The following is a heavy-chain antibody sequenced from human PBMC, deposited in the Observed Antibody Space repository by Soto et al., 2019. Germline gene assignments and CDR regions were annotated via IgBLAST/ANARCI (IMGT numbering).Heavy chain of an antibody. J-gene: IGHJ5*02. V-gene: IGHV4-4*07. D-gene: IGHD1-1*01. CDR2: IYATGTT. CDR1: GASISGYY. CDR3: VRDGTKTLRDWLDP. Sequence: WETLSLTCTVSGASISGYYWGWIRESAGKGLEWIGRIYATGTTDYNPSLKSRVMISVDTSKKQFSLKLRSVTAADTAVYYCVRDGTKTLRDWLDPWGQGISVTVYS.